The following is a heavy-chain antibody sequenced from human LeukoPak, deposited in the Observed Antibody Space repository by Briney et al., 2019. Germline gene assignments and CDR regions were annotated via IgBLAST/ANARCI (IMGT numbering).Heavy chain of an antibody. Sequence: GGSLRLSCAVSGFTFSDYWMSWVRQPPGKGLEWVANINHDGNEKYYVDSVMGRLTISRDNAKNSLYLQMNSLSVEDTAVYFCARSPATGTTDFWGQGTLVTVSS. V-gene: IGHV3-7*01. CDR2: INHDGNEK. CDR1: GFTFSDYW. CDR3: ARSPATGTTDF. J-gene: IGHJ4*02. D-gene: IGHD1-7*01.